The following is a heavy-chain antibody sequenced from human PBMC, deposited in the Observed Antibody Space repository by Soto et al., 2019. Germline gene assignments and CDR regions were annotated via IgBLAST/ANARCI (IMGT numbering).Heavy chain of an antibody. CDR2: INSDGSNT. Sequence: EVQLVESGGGLTQPGGSLRLSCAASGLTFSSSWMHWVRQAPGKGLVWVSRINSDGSNTNYADSVKGRFTISRDNSKNTLNLQMNILRAEDTAVYYCARCDYENYWNAFDIWGQGTMVTVSS. CDR3: ARCDYENYWNAFDI. V-gene: IGHV3-74*01. J-gene: IGHJ3*02. D-gene: IGHD4-17*01. CDR1: GLTFSSSW.